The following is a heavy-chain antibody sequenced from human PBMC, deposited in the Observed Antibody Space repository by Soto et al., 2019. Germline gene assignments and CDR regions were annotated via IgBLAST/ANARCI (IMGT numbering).Heavy chain of an antibody. V-gene: IGHV5-10-1*01. CDR1: GYSFTSYW. D-gene: IGHD3-9*01. CDR2: IDPSDSYT. J-gene: IGHJ6*02. Sequence: GESLKISCKGSGYSFTSYWISWVRQMPGKGLEWMGRIDPSDSYTKYSPSFQGHVTISADKSISTAYLQWSSLKASDTAMYYCARQNHYDTLTGSTVPYSGMDVWGQGTTVTVSS. CDR3: ARQNHYDTLTGSTVPYSGMDV.